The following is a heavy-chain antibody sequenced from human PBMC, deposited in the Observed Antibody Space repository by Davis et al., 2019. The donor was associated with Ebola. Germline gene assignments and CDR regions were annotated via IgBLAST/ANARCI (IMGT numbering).Heavy chain of an antibody. D-gene: IGHD7-27*01. V-gene: IGHV3-7*03. CDR3: AAELTGDAFDV. CDR1: GLTFSDYW. Sequence: GESLKISCVASGLTFSDYWMSWVRQAPGKGLEWVANIKQDGSKKNYVDSVKDGFTISRDDAKNSLFLQMNNLRADDTAVYYCAAELTGDAFDVWGRGTMVTVSS. J-gene: IGHJ3*01. CDR2: IKQDGSKK.